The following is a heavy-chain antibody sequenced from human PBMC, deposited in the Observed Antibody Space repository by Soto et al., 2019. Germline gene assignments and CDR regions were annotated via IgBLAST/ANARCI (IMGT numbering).Heavy chain of an antibody. Sequence: QVQLVQSGAELKKPGASAKVSCKASGYIFTSYGISWVRQAPGQGLEWMAWISVDSGNTNYAQNFQGRVTMTTDTPASTAHMELRSCRSDDTAVYYCARFNGSGTNYYMDVWGKGTAVIVSS. V-gene: IGHV1-18*01. CDR1: GYIFTSYG. CDR3: ARFNGSGTNYYMDV. CDR2: ISVDSGNT. D-gene: IGHD3-10*01. J-gene: IGHJ6*03.